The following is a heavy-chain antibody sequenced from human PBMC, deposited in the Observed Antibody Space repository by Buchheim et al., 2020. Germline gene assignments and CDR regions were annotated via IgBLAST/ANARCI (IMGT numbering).Heavy chain of an antibody. CDR3: ARLAMGGTIFGVVTRYYYYGMDV. J-gene: IGHJ6*02. V-gene: IGHV1-69*01. Sequence: QVQLVQSGAEVKKPGASVKVSCKASGGTFSSYAISWVRQAPGQGLEWMGGIIPIFGTANYAQKFQGRATITADESTSTAYMELSSLRSEDTAVYYCARLAMGGTIFGVVTRYYYYGMDVWGQGTT. CDR2: IIPIFGTA. CDR1: GGTFSSYA. D-gene: IGHD3-3*01.